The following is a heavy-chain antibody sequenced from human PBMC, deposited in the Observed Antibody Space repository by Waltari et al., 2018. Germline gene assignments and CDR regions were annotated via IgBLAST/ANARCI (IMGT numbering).Heavy chain of an antibody. J-gene: IGHJ5*02. CDR2: SSPIIGIA. CDR3: ARAGIANEGWFDP. V-gene: IGHV1-69*04. Sequence: QVQLVQSGAEVKKPGSSVKVSCKASGGTFSSYAISWVRQAPGQGLEWMGRSSPIIGIANYAQKFQGRVTITADKSTSTAYMELSSLRSEDTAVYYCARAGIANEGWFDPWGQGTLVTVSS. CDR1: GGTFSSYA. D-gene: IGHD6-13*01.